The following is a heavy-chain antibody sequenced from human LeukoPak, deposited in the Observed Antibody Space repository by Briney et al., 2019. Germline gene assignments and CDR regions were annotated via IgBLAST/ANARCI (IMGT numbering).Heavy chain of an antibody. D-gene: IGHD3-10*01. Sequence: ASVKVSCKASGYTSTSYGISWVRQAPGQGLEWMGWISAYNGNTNYAQKLQGRVTMTTDTSTSTAYMELRSLRSDDTAVYYCARDTLLWFGELEPNWFDPWGQGTLVTVSS. J-gene: IGHJ5*02. CDR3: ARDTLLWFGELEPNWFDP. CDR2: ISAYNGNT. V-gene: IGHV1-18*01. CDR1: GYTSTSYG.